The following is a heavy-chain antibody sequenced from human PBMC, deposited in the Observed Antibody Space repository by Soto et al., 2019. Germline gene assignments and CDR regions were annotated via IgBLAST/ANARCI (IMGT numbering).Heavy chain of an antibody. CDR2: ISSSSDST. J-gene: IGHJ4*02. D-gene: IGHD2-21*02. V-gene: IGHV3-48*02. Sequence: LVESGGVLVYPGGSLTLSCVGSGFRFSEHSMNWVRQTPGKGLQWVSYISSSSDSTYYADSVKGRFTVSRDNAKNALFLQMNSLRDDDTATYYCARLPKGSLVTAWGQGVRVTVSS. CDR3: ARLPKGSLVTA. CDR1: GFRFSEHS.